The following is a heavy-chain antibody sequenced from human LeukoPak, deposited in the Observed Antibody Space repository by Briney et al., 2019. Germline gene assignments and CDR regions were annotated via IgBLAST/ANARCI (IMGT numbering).Heavy chain of an antibody. V-gene: IGHV3-48*03. CDR3: ARILGLAHDY. CDR2: ISRSDNTI. CDR1: GFTFSGYA. Sequence: GGSLRLSCAGSGFTFSGYAMNWVRQAPGKGLEWISYISRSDNTIYYADSVKGRFTISRDNAKNPLYLQMNSLRAEDTAVYYCARILGLAHDYWGQGTLVTVSS. J-gene: IGHJ4*02. D-gene: IGHD3-9*01.